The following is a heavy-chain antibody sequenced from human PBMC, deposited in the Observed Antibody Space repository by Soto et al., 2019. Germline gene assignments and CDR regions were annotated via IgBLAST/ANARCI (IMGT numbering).Heavy chain of an antibody. Sequence: VASVKVSCKASGFTFSSSAVQWVRQARGQRLEWIGWIVVGSGKTNYAQKFQERVTITRDMSTSTAYMELSSLRSEDTAVYYCAGRYCSGGSCYNYYGMDVWGQGTTVTVSS. CDR3: AGRYCSGGSCYNYYGMDV. V-gene: IGHV1-58*01. D-gene: IGHD2-15*01. CDR1: GFTFSSSA. J-gene: IGHJ6*02. CDR2: IVVGSGKT.